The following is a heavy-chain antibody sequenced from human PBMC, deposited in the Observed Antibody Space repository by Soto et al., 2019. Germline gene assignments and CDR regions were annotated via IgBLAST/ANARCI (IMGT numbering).Heavy chain of an antibody. CDR1: GGSISSYY. V-gene: IGHV4-59*08. D-gene: IGHD3-3*01. J-gene: IGHJ6*03. CDR3: ARHPSPFGVVIPDYYYYYMDV. CDR2: IYYSGST. Sequence: PSETLSLTCTVSGGSISSYYWSWIRQPPGKGLEWIGYIYYSGSTNYNPSLKSRVTISVDTSKNQFSLKLSSVTAADTAVYYCARHPSPFGVVIPDYYYYYMDVWGKGTTVTVSS.